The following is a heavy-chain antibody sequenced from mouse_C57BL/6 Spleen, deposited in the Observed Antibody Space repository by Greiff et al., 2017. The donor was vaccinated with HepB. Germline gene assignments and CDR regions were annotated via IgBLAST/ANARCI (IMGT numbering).Heavy chain of an antibody. J-gene: IGHJ3*01. V-gene: IGHV2-2*01. CDR3: ARNPANLDGRFAY. CDR1: GFSFTGYG. CDR2: IWSCGST. Sequence: QVQLKQSGPGLVQPSQSLSITCTVSGFSFTGYGVHWVRQSPGKGLEWLGVIWSCGSTDYYAAFISRLSISKDNSKSQVFFKMTSLQAADTATNYCARNPANLDGRFAYWGQGTLVTVSA. D-gene: IGHD4-1*01.